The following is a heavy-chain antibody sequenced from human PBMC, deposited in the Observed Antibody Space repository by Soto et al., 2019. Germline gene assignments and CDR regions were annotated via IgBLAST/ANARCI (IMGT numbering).Heavy chain of an antibody. V-gene: IGHV3-23*01. Sequence: PGGSLRLSCAASGFIFENFGMSWVRQAPGKGLEWISSISGSGFKKYYADSVKGRFTISRDNSKSTLYLQMNSLRAEDTAVYYCAKSVMLWFAEKPGGYYYGMDVWGKGTTVTSPQ. D-gene: IGHD3-10*01. CDR2: ISGSGFKK. J-gene: IGHJ6*04. CDR1: GFIFENFG. CDR3: AKSVMLWFAEKPGGYYYGMDV.